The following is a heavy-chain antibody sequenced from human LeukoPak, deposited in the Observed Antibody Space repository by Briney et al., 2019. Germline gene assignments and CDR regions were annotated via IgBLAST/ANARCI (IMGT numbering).Heavy chain of an antibody. Sequence: SETLSLTCAVYGGSFSGYYWSWLRQPPGKGLEWIGEINHSGSTNYNPSLKSRVTISVDTSKNQFSLKLSSVTAADTAVYYCARHPYSSGWDFDYWGQGTLVTVSS. D-gene: IGHD6-19*01. V-gene: IGHV4-34*01. CDR3: ARHPYSSGWDFDY. J-gene: IGHJ4*02. CDR2: INHSGST. CDR1: GGSFSGYY.